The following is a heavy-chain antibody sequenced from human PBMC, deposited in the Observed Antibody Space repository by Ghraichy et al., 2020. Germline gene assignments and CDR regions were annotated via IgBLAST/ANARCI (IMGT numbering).Heavy chain of an antibody. CDR1: GGTFSSYT. CDR2: IIPILGIA. Sequence: SVKVSCKASGGTFSSYTISWVRQAPGQGLEWMGRIIPILGIANYAQKFQGRVTITADKSTSTAYMELSSLRSEDTAVYYCAREGRGGGYVPRFDYWGQGTLVTVSS. D-gene: IGHD5-12*01. CDR3: AREGRGGGYVPRFDY. J-gene: IGHJ4*02. V-gene: IGHV1-69*04.